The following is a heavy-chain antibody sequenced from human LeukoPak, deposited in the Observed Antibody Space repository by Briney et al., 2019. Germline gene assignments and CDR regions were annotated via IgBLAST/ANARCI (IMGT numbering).Heavy chain of an antibody. CDR3: ARDPGGYSHFDY. J-gene: IGHJ4*02. CDR1: GFTVSSNE. CDR2: ISGGST. D-gene: IGHD5-18*01. V-gene: IGHV3-38-3*01. Sequence: GGSLRLSCAASGFTVSSNEMSWVRQAPGKGLEWVSSISGGSTYYADSRKGRFTISRDNAKNSLYLQMNSLRAEDTAVYYCARDPGGYSHFDYWGQGTLVTVSS.